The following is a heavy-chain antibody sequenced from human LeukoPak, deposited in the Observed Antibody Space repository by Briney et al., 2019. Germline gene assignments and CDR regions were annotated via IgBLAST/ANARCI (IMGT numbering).Heavy chain of an antibody. V-gene: IGHV4-38-2*02. CDR2: IYHSGST. J-gene: IGHJ5*02. D-gene: IGHD6-13*01. CDR1: GYAISSGYF. CDR3: ARGYSSSWYFNWFDP. Sequence: PSETLPLSCSVSGYAISSGYFWGWIRQPPGKGLEWIGTIYHSGSTYYNPSLKSRVTISVDTSKNQFSLKLSSVTAADTAVYYCARGYSSSWYFNWFDPWGQGTLVTVSS.